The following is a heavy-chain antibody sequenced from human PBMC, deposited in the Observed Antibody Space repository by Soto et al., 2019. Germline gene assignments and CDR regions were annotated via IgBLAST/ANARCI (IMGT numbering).Heavy chain of an antibody. CDR1: GGSFSDNY. V-gene: IGHV4-34*01. J-gene: IGHJ4*02. CDR3: ATSLWFGTQPEI. CDR2: ISPSGTT. Sequence: SETLSLTCAVSGGSFSDNYWTWFRQPPNKGLEWIGEISPSGTTKYIPSLWSRATISVDTSKNQFSLKVTSVTAADTAVYYCATSLWFGTQPEIWGRGXLVTVYS. D-gene: IGHD3-10*01.